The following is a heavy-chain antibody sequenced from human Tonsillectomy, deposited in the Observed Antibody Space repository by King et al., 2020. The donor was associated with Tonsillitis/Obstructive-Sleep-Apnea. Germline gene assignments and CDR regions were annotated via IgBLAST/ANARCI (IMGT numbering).Heavy chain of an antibody. J-gene: IGHJ6*02. D-gene: IGHD3-10*01. CDR2: INHSGST. Sequence: VQLQQWGAGLLKPSETLSLTCAVYGGSFSGYYWSWIRQPPGKGLEWIGEINHSGSTNYNPSLKSRVTISVDTSKNQFSLKLSSVTAADTAVYYCASGYYAQYYYYYYGMDVWGQGTTVTVPS. CDR1: GGSFSGYY. V-gene: IGHV4-34*01. CDR3: ASGYYAQYYYYYYGMDV.